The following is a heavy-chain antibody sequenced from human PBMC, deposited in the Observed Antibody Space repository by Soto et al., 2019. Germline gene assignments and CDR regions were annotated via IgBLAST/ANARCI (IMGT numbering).Heavy chain of an antibody. CDR1: GDSVSSNSAA. Sequence: PSQTLSLTCAISGDSVSSNSAAWNWIRQSPSRGLEWLGRTYYRSKWYNDYAVSVKSRITINPDTSKNQFSLQLNSVTPEDTAVYYCARAGFRIVVVPAAMRYYYYGMDVWGQGTTVTVSS. CDR2: TYYRSKWYN. J-gene: IGHJ6*02. D-gene: IGHD2-2*01. V-gene: IGHV6-1*01. CDR3: ARAGFRIVVVPAAMRYYYYGMDV.